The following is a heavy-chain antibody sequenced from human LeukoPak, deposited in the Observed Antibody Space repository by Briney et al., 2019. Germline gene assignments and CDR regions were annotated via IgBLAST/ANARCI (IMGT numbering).Heavy chain of an antibody. Sequence: PGGSLRLSCTASGFTFTNYAMTWVRQAPGKGLEWVSTISGGGGNSYYADSVKGRFTISRDISKNTLYLQMNSLRAEDTALYYCAKGFKVTVYDVEVFDIWGQGTMVTVSS. CDR2: ISGGGGNS. CDR1: GFTFTNYA. J-gene: IGHJ3*02. CDR3: AKGFKVTVYDVEVFDI. V-gene: IGHV3-23*01. D-gene: IGHD5/OR15-5a*01.